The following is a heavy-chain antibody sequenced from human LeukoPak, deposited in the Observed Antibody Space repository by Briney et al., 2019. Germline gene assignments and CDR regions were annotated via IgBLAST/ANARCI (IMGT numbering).Heavy chain of an antibody. V-gene: IGHV3-33*01. CDR3: ASLQWQDAFDI. Sequence: GGSLRLSCAASGFTFSSYGMHWVRQAPGKGLEWVAVIWHDGSNKYYADSLKGRFTISRDNSKIALYLQMNSLRAEDTAVYYCASLQWQDAFDIWGQGTMVTVSS. CDR2: IWHDGSNK. D-gene: IGHD6-19*01. CDR1: GFTFSSYG. J-gene: IGHJ3*02.